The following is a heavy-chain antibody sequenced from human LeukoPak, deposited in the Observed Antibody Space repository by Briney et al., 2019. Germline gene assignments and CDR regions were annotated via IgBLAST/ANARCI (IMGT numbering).Heavy chain of an antibody. CDR3: TTDLAVPATCYYYYYGMDV. Sequence: GGSLRLSCAASGFTFSNAWMSWVRQAPGKGLEWVGRIKSKTDGGTTDYAAPVKGRFTISRDDSKNTLYLQMNSLKTEDTAVYYCTTDLAVPATCYYYYYGMDVWGQGTTVTVSS. CDR1: GFTFSNAW. D-gene: IGHD2-2*01. J-gene: IGHJ6*02. CDR2: IKSKTDGGTT. V-gene: IGHV3-15*01.